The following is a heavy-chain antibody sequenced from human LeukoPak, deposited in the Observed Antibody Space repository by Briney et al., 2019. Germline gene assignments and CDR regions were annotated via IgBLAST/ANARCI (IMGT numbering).Heavy chain of an antibody. J-gene: IGHJ4*02. Sequence: SQTLSLTCTVSGGSVNSGAYYWSWIRQFPGKGLEWIGQIFFTGRTDYNPSLKSRLAISIATSRDQFSLELSSVSAADTATYYCARDRASGMDYWGQGILVTVSS. D-gene: IGHD3-10*01. V-gene: IGHV4-31*02. CDR1: GGSVNSGAYY. CDR3: ARDRASGMDY. CDR2: IFFTGRT.